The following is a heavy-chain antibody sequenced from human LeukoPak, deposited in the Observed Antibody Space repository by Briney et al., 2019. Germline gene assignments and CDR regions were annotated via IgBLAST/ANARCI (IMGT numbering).Heavy chain of an antibody. CDR1: GGTFSSYA. J-gene: IGHJ4*02. CDR3: ARGGLAAAGFFDY. D-gene: IGHD6-13*01. CDR2: IIPIFGTA. Sequence: SVKVSCKASGGTFSSYAISWVRQAPGQGLEWMGGIIPIFGTANYAQKFQGRVTITTDESTTTAYMELSSLRSEDTAVYYCARGGLAAAGFFDYWGQGTLVTVSS. V-gene: IGHV1-69*05.